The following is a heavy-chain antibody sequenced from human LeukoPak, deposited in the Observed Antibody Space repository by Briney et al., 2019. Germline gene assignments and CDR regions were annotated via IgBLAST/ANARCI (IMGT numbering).Heavy chain of an antibody. Sequence: ASVKVSCKASGNTFTGYYMHWVRQAPGQGLEWMGWINPNSGGTNYAQKFQGRVTMTRDTSISTAYMELSRLRSDDTAVYYCAREDIVVVPAAIVNWFDPWGQGTLVTVSS. V-gene: IGHV1-2*02. CDR1: GNTFTGYY. D-gene: IGHD2-2*01. CDR3: AREDIVVVPAAIVNWFDP. J-gene: IGHJ5*02. CDR2: INPNSGGT.